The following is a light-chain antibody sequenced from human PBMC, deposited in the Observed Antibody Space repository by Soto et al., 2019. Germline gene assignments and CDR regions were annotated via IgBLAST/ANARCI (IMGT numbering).Light chain of an antibody. V-gene: IGKV4-1*01. CDR3: QHHYSVPFT. Sequence: DIVMTQSPDSLAVSLGERATINCKSSQSVLYSPNNKDYFAWYQQKPGQPPKLLISWASTRESGVPDRFSCSGSRTDFTLTISSLQAEDVAVYYCQHHYSVPFTFGPGTKVDIK. CDR1: QSVLYSPNNKDY. J-gene: IGKJ3*01. CDR2: WAS.